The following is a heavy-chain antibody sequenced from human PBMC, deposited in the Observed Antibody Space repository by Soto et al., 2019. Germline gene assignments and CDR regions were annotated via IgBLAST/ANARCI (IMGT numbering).Heavy chain of an antibody. CDR3: TTGRLSPRG. V-gene: IGHV3-15*05. CDR1: GFTFSNAF. Sequence: DVQLVESGGGLVRPGESLRPSCAGSGFTFSNAFISWVRQAPGKGLEWDGRIQSGGTTYYAAPVKGRFTISRDDSKNTVYFQMTSLKREDTGVFYCTTGRLSPRGWALGTQVTVSS. J-gene: IGHJ4*02. CDR2: IQSGGTT.